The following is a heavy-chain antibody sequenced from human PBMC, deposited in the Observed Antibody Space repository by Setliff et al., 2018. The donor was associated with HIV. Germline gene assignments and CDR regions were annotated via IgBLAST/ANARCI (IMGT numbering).Heavy chain of an antibody. CDR3: VRDLLGGYNVVRYFDY. CDR2: ISPYNGDT. D-gene: IGHD2-21*01. CDR1: GYTFTDYG. J-gene: IGHJ4*02. Sequence: ASVKVSCKASGYTFTDYGISWVRQAPGQGFEWMGWISPYNGDTKYAQNLQGRVTMTTDTSTSTAYMDLRSLRSDNTAVYYCVRDLLGGYNVVRYFDYWGQGTLVTVSS. V-gene: IGHV1-18*01.